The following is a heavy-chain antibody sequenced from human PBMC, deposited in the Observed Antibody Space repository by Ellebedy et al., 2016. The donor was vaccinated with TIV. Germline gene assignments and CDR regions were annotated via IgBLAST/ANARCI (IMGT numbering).Heavy chain of an antibody. Sequence: ASVKVSCKSSGYIFTSHAMHWVRQAPGQRLEWMGWINTGNGNTKYSQKFQGRVTITRDTSASTAYMELSSLRSEDTAVYYCAREYSSSSLGIDYWGQGTLVTVSS. D-gene: IGHD6-6*01. J-gene: IGHJ4*02. CDR1: GYIFTSHA. CDR2: INTGNGNT. V-gene: IGHV1-3*04. CDR3: AREYSSSSLGIDY.